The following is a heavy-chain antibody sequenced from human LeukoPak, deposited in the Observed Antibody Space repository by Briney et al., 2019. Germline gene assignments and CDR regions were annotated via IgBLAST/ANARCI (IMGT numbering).Heavy chain of an antibody. CDR2: MSWYKSNK. J-gene: IGHJ4*02. CDR1: GFTFYDYG. D-gene: IGHD5-18*01. CDR3: SRENISQDTDKVFDY. V-gene: IGHV3-30*03. Sequence: GGSLRLSCAASGFTFYDYGMHWVRQAPGKGLEWVAGMSWYKSNKSYADSVKGRFTISRDNSKNSLCLQMDSLRAEDKALYYCSRENISQDTDKVFDYWGQGTLVTVSS.